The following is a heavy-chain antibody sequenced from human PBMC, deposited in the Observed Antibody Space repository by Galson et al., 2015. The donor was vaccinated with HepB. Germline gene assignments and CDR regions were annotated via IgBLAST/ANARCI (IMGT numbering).Heavy chain of an antibody. CDR2: MNPNSGNT. D-gene: IGHD6-13*01. J-gene: IGHJ6*02. V-gene: IGHV1-8*01. CDR1: GYTFTSYD. CDR3: ARALTSSSWYVYGMDV. Sequence: SVKVSCKASGYTFTSYDVNWVRQATGQGLEWMGWMNPNSGNTGYAQKFQGRVTMTRNTSISTAYMELSSLRSEDTAVYYCARALTSSSWYVYGMDVWGQGTTVTVSS.